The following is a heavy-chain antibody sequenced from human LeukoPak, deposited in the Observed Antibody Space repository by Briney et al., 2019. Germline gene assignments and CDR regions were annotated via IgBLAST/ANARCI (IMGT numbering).Heavy chain of an antibody. CDR2: IYYSGST. CDR3: ARECIERSYYDSSGYYPGGAD. J-gene: IGHJ4*02. Sequence: PSETLSLTCTVSGGSISSGDYYWSWIRQPPGKGLEWIGYIYYSGSTYYNPSLKSRVTISVDTSKNQFSLKLSSVTAADTAVYYCARECIERSYYDSSGYYPGGADWGQGTLVTVSS. V-gene: IGHV4-31*03. D-gene: IGHD3-22*01. CDR1: GGSISSGDYY.